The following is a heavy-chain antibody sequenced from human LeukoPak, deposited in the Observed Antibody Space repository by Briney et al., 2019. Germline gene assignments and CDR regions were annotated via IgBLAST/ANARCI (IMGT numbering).Heavy chain of an antibody. Sequence: GGSLRLSCAASGFTFSSYAMSWVRQAPGKGLEWVSAISGSGGSTYYADSVKGRFTISRDNSKNTLYLQMNSLGAEDTAVYYCAKDRALLWFGELPNYFDYWGQGTLVTVSS. D-gene: IGHD3-10*01. J-gene: IGHJ4*02. CDR2: ISGSGGST. V-gene: IGHV3-23*01. CDR3: AKDRALLWFGELPNYFDY. CDR1: GFTFSSYA.